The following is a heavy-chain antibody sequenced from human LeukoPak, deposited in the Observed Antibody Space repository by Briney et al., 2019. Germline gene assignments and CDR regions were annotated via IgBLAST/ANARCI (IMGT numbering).Heavy chain of an antibody. Sequence: ASVKVSCKASGYTFTSYGISWVRQAPGQGLEWMGRIIPILGIANYAQKFQGRVTITADKSTSTAYMELSSLRSEDTAVYYRATCGGGDCYPHYWYFDLWGRGTLVTVSS. V-gene: IGHV1-69*04. J-gene: IGHJ2*01. CDR1: GYTFTSYG. CDR3: ATCGGGDCYPHYWYFDL. CDR2: IIPILGIA. D-gene: IGHD2-21*02.